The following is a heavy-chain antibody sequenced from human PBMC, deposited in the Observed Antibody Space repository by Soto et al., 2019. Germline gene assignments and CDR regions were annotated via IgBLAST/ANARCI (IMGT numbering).Heavy chain of an antibody. CDR2: VSANGQGI. CDR3: AKDRHYPRDYFHY. V-gene: IGHV3-23*01. Sequence: LRLSCAASGFTFSSSAISWVRQAPGKGLEWVSAVSANGQGIYYADSVRGRFTISRDNSKNTVFLHMDSLSTEDTAVYYCAKDRHYPRDYFHYWGQGTLVTVSS. J-gene: IGHJ4*02. D-gene: IGHD3-10*01. CDR1: GFTFSSSA.